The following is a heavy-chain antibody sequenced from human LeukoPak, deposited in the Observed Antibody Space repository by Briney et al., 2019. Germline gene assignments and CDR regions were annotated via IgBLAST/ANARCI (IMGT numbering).Heavy chain of an antibody. CDR2: IYYSGST. J-gene: IGHJ2*01. CDR1: GGSISSYY. V-gene: IGHV4-59*01. D-gene: IGHD6-19*01. Sequence: PSETLSLTCTVSGGSISSYYWSWIRQPPGKGLEWIGYIYYSGSTNYNPSLKSRVTISVDTSKNQFSLKLSSVTAADTAVYYCARDRGSSGWNLAPIDLWGRGTLVTVSS. CDR3: ARDRGSSGWNLAPIDL.